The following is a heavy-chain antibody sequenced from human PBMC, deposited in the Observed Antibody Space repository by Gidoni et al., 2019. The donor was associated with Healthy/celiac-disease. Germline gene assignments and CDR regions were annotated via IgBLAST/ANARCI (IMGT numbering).Heavy chain of an antibody. D-gene: IGHD6-19*01. V-gene: IGHV1-2*02. CDR2: INPNSGGT. J-gene: IGHJ5*02. Sequence: QVQLVQSGAEVKKPGASVKVSCKASGYTFTGYSMNWVRQAPGQGLEWMGWINPNSGGTNYAQKFQGRVTMTRDTSISTAYMELSRLRSDDTAVYYCARGSGYSSGWYSGRGWFDPWGQGTLVTVSS. CDR1: GYTFTGYS. CDR3: ARGSGYSSGWYSGRGWFDP.